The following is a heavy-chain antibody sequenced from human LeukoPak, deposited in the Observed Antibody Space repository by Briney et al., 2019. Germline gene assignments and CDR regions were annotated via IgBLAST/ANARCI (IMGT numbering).Heavy chain of an antibody. CDR2: ISYDGSNK. J-gene: IGHJ2*01. D-gene: IGHD4-17*01. Sequence: GGSLRLSCAASGFTFSSYAMHWVRQAPGKGLEWVAVISYDGSNKYYADSVKGRFTISRDNSKNTLYLQMNSLRAEDTAAYYCARPHDYGDYWYFDLWGRGTLVTVSS. V-gene: IGHV3-30*04. CDR1: GFTFSSYA. CDR3: ARPHDYGDYWYFDL.